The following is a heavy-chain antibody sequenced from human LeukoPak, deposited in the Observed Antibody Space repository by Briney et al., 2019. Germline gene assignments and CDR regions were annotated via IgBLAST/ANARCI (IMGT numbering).Heavy chain of an antibody. CDR2: IKQDGSER. Sequence: RPGGSLRLSCAASGFTFSSYNMNWVRQAPGTGLEWVANIKQDGSERFYVDSVKGRFTISRDNAQNSLYLQMNSLRIEDTAVYYCVRDWGDSGDYWGQGTLVTVSS. CDR3: VRDWGDSGDY. J-gene: IGHJ4*02. V-gene: IGHV3-7*01. D-gene: IGHD2-21*02. CDR1: GFTFSSYN.